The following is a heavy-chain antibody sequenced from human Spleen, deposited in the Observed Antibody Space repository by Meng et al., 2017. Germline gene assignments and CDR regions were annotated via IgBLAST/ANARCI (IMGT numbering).Heavy chain of an antibody. Sequence: GGSLRLSCAASGFTFSYYWMSWVRQAPGKGLEWVAVIWYDGSNKYYADSVKGRFTISRDNSKNTLYLQMNSLRAEDTAVYYCARGPGPYYYDSSGDAFDIWGQGTMVTVSS. CDR3: ARGPGPYYYDSSGDAFDI. D-gene: IGHD3-22*01. J-gene: IGHJ3*02. V-gene: IGHV3-33*08. CDR2: IWYDGSNK. CDR1: GFTFSYYW.